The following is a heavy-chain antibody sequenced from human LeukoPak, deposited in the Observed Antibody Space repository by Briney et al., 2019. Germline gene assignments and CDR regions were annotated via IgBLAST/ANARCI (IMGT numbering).Heavy chain of an antibody. V-gene: IGHV4-59*12. J-gene: IGHJ1*01. CDR2: IYYSGST. D-gene: IGHD5-18*01. CDR1: GGSISSYY. CDR3: ARSGYSYGYGYFQH. Sequence: PSETLSLTCTVSGGSISSYYWSWIRQPPGKGLEWIGYIYYSGSTNYNPSLKSRVTISVDTSKNQFSLKLSSVTAADTAVYYCARSGYSYGYGYFQHWGQGTLVIVSS.